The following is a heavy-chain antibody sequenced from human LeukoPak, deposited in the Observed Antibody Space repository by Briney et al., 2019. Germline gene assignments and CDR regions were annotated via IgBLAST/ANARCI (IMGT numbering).Heavy chain of an antibody. CDR2: ISAYNGNT. V-gene: IGHV1-18*01. CDR3: ARGATSYYDSSGYYFDC. J-gene: IGHJ4*02. CDR1: GYTFTSYG. Sequence: ASVKVSCKASGYTFTSYGISWVRQAPGQGLEWVGWISAYNGNTNYAQKLHGRVTMTTDTSTSTAYMELRSLRSDDTAVYYCARGATSYYDSSGYYFDCWGQGTLVTVSS. D-gene: IGHD3-22*01.